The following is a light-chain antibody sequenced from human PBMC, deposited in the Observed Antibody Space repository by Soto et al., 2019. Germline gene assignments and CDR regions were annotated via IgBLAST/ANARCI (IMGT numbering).Light chain of an antibody. CDR3: QQSYSTPIT. V-gene: IGKV1-39*01. Sequence: EIPMTQSPGSLSASVGDRVTISCRASRSISTSLNGCHQRPGTAPKILIFDESSLQSVVPSRFGGSGSATVTSLTSSSLQPEGFAPYSCQQSYSTPITFGQGTRLEIK. J-gene: IGKJ5*01. CDR2: DES. CDR1: RSISTS.